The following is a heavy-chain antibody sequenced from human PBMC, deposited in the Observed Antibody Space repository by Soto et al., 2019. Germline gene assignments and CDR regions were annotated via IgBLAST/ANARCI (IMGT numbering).Heavy chain of an antibody. D-gene: IGHD3-9*01. Sequence: GESLKISCKASGYSFTNYWINWMRQTPGKGLECMGMIDPSDSYSNYSPSFPGHVTMSVDKSISSAYLQFSSLKASDTAMYYCARHRDIFSGYSAADNWGQGTQVTVSS. CDR2: IDPSDSYS. V-gene: IGHV5-10-1*01. CDR3: ARHRDIFSGYSAADN. CDR1: GYSFTNYW. J-gene: IGHJ4*02.